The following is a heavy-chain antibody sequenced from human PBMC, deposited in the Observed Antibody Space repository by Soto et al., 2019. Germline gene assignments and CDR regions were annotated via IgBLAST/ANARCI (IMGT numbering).Heavy chain of an antibody. Sequence: LRLSCVASGLTFSGFSMSWVRQAPGKGLEWISYISTRSLTIDYADSVKGRFTISRDNAKDSLFLQMRSLRDEDSAVYYCARGSSQPDYDGMDVWGQGTTVTVSS. D-gene: IGHD2-2*01. CDR2: ISTRSLTI. CDR3: ARGSSQPDYDGMDV. CDR1: GLTFSGFS. J-gene: IGHJ6*02. V-gene: IGHV3-48*02.